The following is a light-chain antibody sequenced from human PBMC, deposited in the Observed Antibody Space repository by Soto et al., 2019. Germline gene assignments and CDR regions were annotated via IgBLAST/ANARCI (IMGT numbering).Light chain of an antibody. CDR2: GAS. Sequence: EIVLTQSPGTLSLSPGERATLSCRASHSVSSSYLGWYQQKPGQAPRLLIYGASGRATCIPDRFSGSGSGTDFTLTISRLEPEDFAVYYCQQYGSSPPFTFGPGTKVDI. J-gene: IGKJ3*01. CDR3: QQYGSSPPFT. CDR1: HSVSSSY. V-gene: IGKV3-20*01.